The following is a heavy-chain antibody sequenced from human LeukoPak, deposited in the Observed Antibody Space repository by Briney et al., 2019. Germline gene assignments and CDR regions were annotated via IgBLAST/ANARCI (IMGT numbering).Heavy chain of an antibody. J-gene: IGHJ4*02. CDR1: GYTFSIYD. CDR2: MNPTGGST. CDR3: ARGGYSSGWPDFDY. Sequence: SVKVSCKASGYTFSIYDIHWVRQAPGQGLEWMGKMNPTGGSTSNAQKFQGRVTKTSDTSTSTVYMELSSLTSEDTAVYYCARGGYSSGWPDFDYWGQGTLVTVSS. D-gene: IGHD6-19*01. V-gene: IGHV1-46*01.